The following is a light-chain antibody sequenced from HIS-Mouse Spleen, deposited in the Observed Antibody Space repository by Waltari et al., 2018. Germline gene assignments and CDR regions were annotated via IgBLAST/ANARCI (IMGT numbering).Light chain of an antibody. CDR1: ALPTKY. V-gene: IGLV3-10*01. CDR3: YSTDSSGNHRV. Sequence: SYELTQPPSVSVSPGQTARITCSGDALPTKYAYWYQQKSGQAPVLVIYEDSKRPSGIPERFSGSSSGTMATLTISGAQVVDEADYYCYSTDSSGNHRVFGGGTKLTVL. CDR2: EDS. J-gene: IGLJ2*01.